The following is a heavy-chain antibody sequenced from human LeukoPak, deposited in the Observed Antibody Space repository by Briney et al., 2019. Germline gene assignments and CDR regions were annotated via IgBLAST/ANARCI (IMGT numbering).Heavy chain of an antibody. J-gene: IGHJ4*02. D-gene: IGHD6-6*01. V-gene: IGHV4-34*01. CDR3: ARVRGVRAARQFDY. Sequence: PSETLSLTXAVYGGSFSGYYWSWIRQPPGKGLEWLGEINHSGSTNYNPSLKSRVTISVDTSKNQFSLKLSSVTAADTAVYYCARVRGVRAARQFDYWGQGTLVTVSS. CDR1: GGSFSGYY. CDR2: INHSGST.